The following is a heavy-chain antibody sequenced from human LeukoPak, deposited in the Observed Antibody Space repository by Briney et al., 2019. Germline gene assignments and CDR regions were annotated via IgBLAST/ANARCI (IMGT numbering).Heavy chain of an antibody. CDR3: ARDKAGAPWGWFDP. D-gene: IGHD3-16*01. CDR2: ISAYNGNT. Sequence: ASVKVSCKASGYTFTSYGISWVRQAPGQGLEWMGWISAYNGNTNYAQKLQGRVTMTTDTSTSTAYMELRSLRSDDTAVYYCARDKAGAPWGWFDPWGQGTLVTVSS. J-gene: IGHJ5*02. CDR1: GYTFTSYG. V-gene: IGHV1-18*01.